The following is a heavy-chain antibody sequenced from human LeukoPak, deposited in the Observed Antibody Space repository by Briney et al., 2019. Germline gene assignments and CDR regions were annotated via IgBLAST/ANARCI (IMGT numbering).Heavy chain of an antibody. CDR1: GIILSSYW. CDR3: AREFRSGYNSRWFDY. D-gene: IGHD6-19*01. Sequence: GGSLRLSCAASGIILSSYWMSWVRQAPGKGLEWVANIKQDGSEKWYVDSVKGRFTISRDNAKNSLYLQMNSLRVEDTAVYYCAREFRSGYNSRWFDYWGQGTLVTVSS. J-gene: IGHJ5*01. CDR2: IKQDGSEK. V-gene: IGHV3-7*01.